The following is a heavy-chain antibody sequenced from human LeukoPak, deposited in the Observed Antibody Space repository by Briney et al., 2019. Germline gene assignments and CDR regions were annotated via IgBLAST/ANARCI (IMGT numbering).Heavy chain of an antibody. J-gene: IGHJ4*02. CDR2: ISAYNCNT. V-gene: IGHV1-18*01. D-gene: IGHD3-22*01. CDR3: ARDRGYYYDSSGYYYDQVFDY. Sequence: ASVKVSCKASGYTFTSYGISWVRQAPGQGLEWMGWISAYNCNTNYAQKLQGRVTMTTDTSTSTAYMELRSLRSDDTAVYYCARDRGYYYDSSGYYYDQVFDYWGQGTLVTVSS. CDR1: GYTFTSYG.